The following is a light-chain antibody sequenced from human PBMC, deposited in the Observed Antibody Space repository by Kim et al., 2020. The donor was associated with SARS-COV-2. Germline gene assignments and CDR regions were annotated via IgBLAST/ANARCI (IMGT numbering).Light chain of an antibody. CDR1: SGSIASNY. V-gene: IGLV6-57*03. J-gene: IGLJ2*01. CDR2: EDN. Sequence: TVTLAGTRSSGSIASNYVQWYQQRPGSAPTTVIYEDNQRPSGVPDRFSGSIDSSSNSASLTISGLKTEDEADYYCQSYDSSNQGVFGGGTQLTVL. CDR3: QSYDSSNQGV.